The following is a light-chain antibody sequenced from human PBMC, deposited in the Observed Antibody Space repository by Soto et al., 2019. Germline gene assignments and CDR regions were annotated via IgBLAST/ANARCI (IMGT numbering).Light chain of an antibody. V-gene: IGKV3-15*01. Sequence: ETVMTQSPATLSVSPGERATLSCRASQSVTSNLNWYQQKPGQPPRLLIYGAAARVVGIPTRFSGSGSVTEFTLTISSLESEDFAVYYCQQYNNWPPTFGPGTRLDI. CDR2: GAA. CDR3: QQYNNWPPT. CDR1: QSVTSN. J-gene: IGKJ5*01.